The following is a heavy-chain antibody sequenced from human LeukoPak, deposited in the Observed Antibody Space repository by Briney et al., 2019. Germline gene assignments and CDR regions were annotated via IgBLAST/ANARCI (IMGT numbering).Heavy chain of an antibody. J-gene: IGHJ3*02. Sequence: ASVKVSCKASGYTFTSYGISWVRQAPGQGLEWMGWISAYNGNTNYAQKLQGRVTMTTDTSTSTAYMELRSLRSDDTAVYYCARKRYCSGGSCYNAFHIWGQGTMVTVSS. CDR2: ISAYNGNT. D-gene: IGHD2-15*01. CDR3: ARKRYCSGGSCYNAFHI. V-gene: IGHV1-18*01. CDR1: GYTFTSYG.